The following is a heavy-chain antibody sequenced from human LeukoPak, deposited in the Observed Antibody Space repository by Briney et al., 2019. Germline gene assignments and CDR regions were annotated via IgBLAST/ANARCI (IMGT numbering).Heavy chain of an antibody. CDR3: AREVAWNYTSGASFDY. CDR1: GYTFTSYG. V-gene: IGHV1-18*01. CDR2: ISAYNGNT. Sequence: ASVKVSCTASGYTFTSYGISWVRQAPGQGLEWMGWISAYNGNTNYAQKLQGRVTMTTDTSTSTAYMELRSLRSDDTAVYYCAREVAWNYTSGASFDYWGQGTLVTVSS. J-gene: IGHJ4*02. D-gene: IGHD1-7*01.